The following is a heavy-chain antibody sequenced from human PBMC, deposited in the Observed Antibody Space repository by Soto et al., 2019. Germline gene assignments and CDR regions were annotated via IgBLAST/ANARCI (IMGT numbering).Heavy chain of an antibody. Sequence: EVQLLESGGGLVQPGGSLRLSCAASGFTFSSYAMSWVRQAPGKGLEWVSAISGSGGSTYYADSVKGRFTISRDNSKNTLYLQMNSLRPEDTAVYYCAKPRRSSPSTGMGTYWYFDLWGRGTLVTVSS. CDR3: AKPRRSSPSTGMGTYWYFDL. V-gene: IGHV3-23*01. CDR2: ISGSGGST. J-gene: IGHJ2*01. D-gene: IGHD1-1*01. CDR1: GFTFSSYA.